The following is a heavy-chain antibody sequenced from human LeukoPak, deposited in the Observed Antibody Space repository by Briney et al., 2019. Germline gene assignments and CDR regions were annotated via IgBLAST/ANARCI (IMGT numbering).Heavy chain of an antibody. CDR3: ARENDRYGRIDY. CDR1: GGSISSYY. D-gene: IGHD5-18*01. V-gene: IGHV4-59*01. Sequence: SETLSLTCTVSGGSISSYYWSWIRQPPGKGLEWIGYIYYSGSTNYNPSLKSRVTISVDTSKNQFSLKLSSVTAADTAVYYCARENDRYGRIDYWGQGTQVTVSS. J-gene: IGHJ4*02. CDR2: IYYSGST.